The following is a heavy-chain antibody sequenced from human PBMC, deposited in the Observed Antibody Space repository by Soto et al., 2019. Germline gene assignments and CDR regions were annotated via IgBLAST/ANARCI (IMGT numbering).Heavy chain of an antibody. V-gene: IGHV1-2*04. CDR2: INPNSGGT. D-gene: IGHD6-13*01. CDR3: ARDGGGGIIAAAMSQYYYYYGMDV. J-gene: IGHJ6*02. CDR1: GYTFTGYY. Sequence: ASVKVSFKASGYTFTGYYMHWVRQAPGQGLEWMGWINPNSGGTNYAQKFQGWVTMTRDTSISTAYMELSRLRSDDTAVYYCARDGGGGIIAAAMSQYYYYYGMDVWGQGTTVTVSS.